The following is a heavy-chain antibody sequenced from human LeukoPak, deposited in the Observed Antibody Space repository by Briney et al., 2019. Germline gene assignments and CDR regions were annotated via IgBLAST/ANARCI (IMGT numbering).Heavy chain of an antibody. CDR1: GFTFSSYS. J-gene: IGHJ3*02. V-gene: IGHV3-21*01. Sequence: PGGSLRLSCAASGFTFSSYSMNWVRQAPGKGLEWVSSISSSSSYIYYADSVKGRFTISRDNAKNSLYLQMNSLRAEDTAVYYCARDYILLWFGELLSETDAFDIWGQGTMVTVSS. D-gene: IGHD3-10*01. CDR3: ARDYILLWFGELLSETDAFDI. CDR2: ISSSSSYI.